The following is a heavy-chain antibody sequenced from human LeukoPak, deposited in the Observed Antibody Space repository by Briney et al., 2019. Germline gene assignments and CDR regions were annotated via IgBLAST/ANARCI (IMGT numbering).Heavy chain of an antibody. Sequence: SVKVSCKASGGTFSDHAVSWVRQAPGQGLEWMGGIIPIFGTANYAQKFQGRVTITADESTSTAYMELSSLRSEDTAVYYCARLKGMVVAATILYYYYYMDVWGKGTTVTVSS. CDR1: GGTFSDHA. J-gene: IGHJ6*03. V-gene: IGHV1-69*13. CDR3: ARLKGMVVAATILYYYYYMDV. D-gene: IGHD2-15*01. CDR2: IIPIFGTA.